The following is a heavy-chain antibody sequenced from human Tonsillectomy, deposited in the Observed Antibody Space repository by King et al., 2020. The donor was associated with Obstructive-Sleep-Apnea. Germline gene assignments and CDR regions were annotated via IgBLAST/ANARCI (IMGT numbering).Heavy chain of an antibody. J-gene: IGHJ4*02. Sequence: ITLKESGPTLVKPTQTLTLTCTFSGFSLTTDGVGVGWIRQPPGKALEWLALLFWDGDKRSSPFLKTRLTITKGTSNNQVVLTMTNMDPVDTATYYYAHSLRRRSCSGGNCYYFDSWGQGTLVTVSS. V-gene: IGHV2-5*02. CDR3: AHSLRRRSCSGGNCYYFDS. CDR2: LFWDGDK. D-gene: IGHD2-15*01. CDR1: GFSLTTDGVG.